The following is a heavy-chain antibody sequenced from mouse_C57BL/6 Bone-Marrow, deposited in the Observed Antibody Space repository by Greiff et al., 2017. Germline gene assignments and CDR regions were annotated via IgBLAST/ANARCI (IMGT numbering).Heavy chain of an antibody. Sequence: VQLQQSGPELVKPGASVKISCKASGYTFTDYYMNWVKQSHGKSLEWIGDINPNNGGTSYNQKFKGKATLTVDKSSSTAYMELRSLTSEDSAVYYCARTPFYYYEAYWGQGTLVTVSA. CDR3: ARTPFYYYEAY. D-gene: IGHD1-1*01. CDR1: GYTFTDYY. V-gene: IGHV1-26*01. J-gene: IGHJ3*01. CDR2: INPNNGGT.